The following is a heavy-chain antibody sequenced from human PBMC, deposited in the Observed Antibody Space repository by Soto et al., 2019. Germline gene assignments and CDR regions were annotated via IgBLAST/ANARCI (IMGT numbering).Heavy chain of an antibody. J-gene: IGHJ6*02. CDR2: ISAYNGNT. V-gene: IGHV1-18*04. D-gene: IGHD3-10*01. CDR1: GYTFTSYG. Sequence: GASVKVSCKASGYTFTSYGISWVRQAPGQGLEWMGWISAYNGNTNYAQKLQGRVTMTTDTSTSTAYMELRSLRSDDTAVYYCASHYYGSGSHQGYYYGMDVWGQGTTVTVSS. CDR3: ASHYYGSGSHQGYYYGMDV.